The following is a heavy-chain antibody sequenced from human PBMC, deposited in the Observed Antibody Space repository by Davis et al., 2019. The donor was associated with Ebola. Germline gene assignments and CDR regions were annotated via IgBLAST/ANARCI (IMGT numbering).Heavy chain of an antibody. J-gene: IGHJ5*02. CDR3: ARDKGQLGRFDP. CDR1: EFTFSNYG. CDR2: ISYDGSNK. Sequence: PGGSLRLSCAASEFTFSNYGLHWVRQAPGKGLEWVAVISYDGSNKYYADSVKGRFTISRDNAKNSLYLQMNSLRAEDTALYYCARDKGQLGRFDPWGQGTLVTVSS. D-gene: IGHD6-6*01. V-gene: IGHV3-30*03.